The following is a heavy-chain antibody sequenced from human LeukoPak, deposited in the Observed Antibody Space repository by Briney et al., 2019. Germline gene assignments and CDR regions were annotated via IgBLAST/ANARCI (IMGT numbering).Heavy chain of an antibody. Sequence: GGSLRLSCAASGFTFSSYAMSWVRQAPGKGLEWVSAISGSGGSTYYADSVKGRFTISRDNSKNTLYLQMNSLRAEDTAVYYCARAPSLLRFLEWPMGYFDYWGQGTLVTVSS. J-gene: IGHJ4*02. V-gene: IGHV3-23*01. CDR3: ARAPSLLRFLEWPMGYFDY. CDR2: ISGSGGST. CDR1: GFTFSSYA. D-gene: IGHD3-3*01.